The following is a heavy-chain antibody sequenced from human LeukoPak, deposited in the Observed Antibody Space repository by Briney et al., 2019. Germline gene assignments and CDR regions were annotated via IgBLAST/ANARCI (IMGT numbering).Heavy chain of an antibody. J-gene: IGHJ3*02. D-gene: IGHD3-16*01. CDR3: ARVSVIMITFGGVRDAFDI. V-gene: IGHV3-30*04. Sequence: PGRSLRLSCAASGFTFSTYAMHWVRQAPGKGLEWVAVISYDGSSKYYADSVKGRFTISRDNSKNTLYLQMNSLRAEDTAVYYCARVSVIMITFGGVRDAFDIWGQGTMVTVSS. CDR1: GFTFSTYA. CDR2: ISYDGSSK.